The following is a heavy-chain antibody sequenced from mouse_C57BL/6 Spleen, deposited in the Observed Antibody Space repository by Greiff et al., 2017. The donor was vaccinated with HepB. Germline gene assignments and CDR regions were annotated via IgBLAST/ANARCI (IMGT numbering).Heavy chain of an antibody. CDR1: GYTFTSYW. CDR2: IHPNSGST. V-gene: IGHV1-64*01. Sequence: QVQLQQPGAELVKPGASVKLSCKASGYTFTSYWMHWVKQRPGQGLEWIGMIHPNSGSTNYNEKFKSKATLTVDKSSSTAYMQLSSLTSEDSAVYYCARDHYYGSSYTPWYFDVWGTGTTVTVSS. D-gene: IGHD1-1*01. J-gene: IGHJ1*03. CDR3: ARDHYYGSSYTPWYFDV.